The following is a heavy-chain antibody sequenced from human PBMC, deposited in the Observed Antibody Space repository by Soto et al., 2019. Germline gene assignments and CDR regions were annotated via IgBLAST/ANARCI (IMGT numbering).Heavy chain of an antibody. J-gene: IGHJ3*02. V-gene: IGHV3-30-3*01. CDR3: ARMDMTTVTTDAFDI. CDR1: GFTFSSYA. D-gene: IGHD4-17*01. CDR2: ISYDGSNK. Sequence: PGGSLRLSCAASGFTFSSYAMHWVRQAPGKGLEWVAVISYDGSNKYYADSVKGRFTISRDNSKNTLYLQMNSLRAEDTAVYYCARMDMTTVTTDAFDIWGQGTMVTVSS.